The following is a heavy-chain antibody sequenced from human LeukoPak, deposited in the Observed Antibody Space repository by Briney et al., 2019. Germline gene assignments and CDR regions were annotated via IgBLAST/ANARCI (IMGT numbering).Heavy chain of an antibody. Sequence: GGSLRLSCAASGFTFSSYWMSWVRQAPGKGLEWVANIKQDGSEKYYVDSVKGRFTISRENAKNSLYLQMNSLRAEDTAVYYCARDGGYSYGSPFDYWGQGTLVTVSS. V-gene: IGHV3-7*01. D-gene: IGHD5-18*01. J-gene: IGHJ4*02. CDR1: GFTFSSYW. CDR3: ARDGGYSYGSPFDY. CDR2: IKQDGSEK.